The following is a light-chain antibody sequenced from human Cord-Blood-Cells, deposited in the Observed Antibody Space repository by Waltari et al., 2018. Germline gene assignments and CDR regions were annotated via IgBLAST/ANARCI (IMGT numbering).Light chain of an antibody. Sequence: DIQMTQSPSSVSASVGDRVTITCRESQGISNWLAWYQQKPRKAPKLLIYAASSLQSGVPSRFSGSGAETEFTLTNSSLQPEDFSTYYCQQDNSFPITFGPGTKVDMK. CDR2: AAS. CDR3: QQDNSFPIT. CDR1: QGISNW. V-gene: IGKV1-12*01. J-gene: IGKJ3*01.